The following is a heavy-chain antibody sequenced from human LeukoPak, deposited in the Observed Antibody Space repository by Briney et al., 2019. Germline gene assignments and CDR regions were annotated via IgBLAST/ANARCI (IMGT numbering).Heavy chain of an antibody. CDR1: GYTLTELS. CDR3: ATDQGAGGSYAFDY. Sequence: GASVKVSCKVSGYTLTELSMHWVRQAPGKGLEWMGGFDPEDGETIYAQKFQGRVTMTEDTSTDTAYMELSSLRSEDTAVYYCATDQGAGGSYAFDYWGQGTLVTVSS. J-gene: IGHJ4*02. CDR2: FDPEDGET. D-gene: IGHD1-26*01. V-gene: IGHV1-24*01.